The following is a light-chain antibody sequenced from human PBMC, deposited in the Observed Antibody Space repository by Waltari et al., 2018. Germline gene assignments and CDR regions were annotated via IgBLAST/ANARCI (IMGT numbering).Light chain of an antibody. V-gene: IGKV1-39*01. Sequence: DIQMTQSPSSLSASVGDRVTITCRASQIIRKFLTWYHQMPGKAPKLLIYTTSSLKGGVPSRFSGSGSGTESTLTISSLQPEDFGTYFCQQGDSMPYTFGQGTKVEMK. J-gene: IGKJ2*01. CDR1: QIIRKF. CDR3: QQGDSMPYT. CDR2: TTS.